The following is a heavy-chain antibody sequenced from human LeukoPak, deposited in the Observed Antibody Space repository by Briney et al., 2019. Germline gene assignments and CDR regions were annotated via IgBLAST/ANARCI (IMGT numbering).Heavy chain of an antibody. CDR3: AKDWGVYDSSGYFFDY. J-gene: IGHJ4*02. CDR1: GFTFSSYG. D-gene: IGHD3-22*01. V-gene: IGHV3-30*02. Sequence: GGSLRLSCAASGFTFSSYGMHWVPQAPGKGLEWVAFIRYDGSNKYYADSVKGRFTISRDNSKNTLYLQMNSLRAEDTTLYYCAKDWGVYDSSGYFFDYWGQGTLVTVSS. CDR2: IRYDGSNK.